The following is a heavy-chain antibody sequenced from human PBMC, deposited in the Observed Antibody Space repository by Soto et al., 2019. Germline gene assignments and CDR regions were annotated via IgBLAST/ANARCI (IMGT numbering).Heavy chain of an antibody. CDR1: GYMFTTYW. CDR3: ARQSGTYDADAFPF. CDR2: IYPGDSDA. D-gene: IGHD1-26*01. J-gene: IGHJ3*01. V-gene: IGHV5-51*01. Sequence: PGESLKISCKGSGYMFTTYWIGWVRQMPGKGLEWMGIIYPGDSDARYSPSFQGQVTISVDKSISTAYLQWSSLKASDTAMYYCARQSGTYDADAFPFWGQGTMVTVSS.